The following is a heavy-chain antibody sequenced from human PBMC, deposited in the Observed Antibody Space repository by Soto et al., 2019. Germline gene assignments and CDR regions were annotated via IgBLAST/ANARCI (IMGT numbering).Heavy chain of an antibody. CDR1: GGSFSDYY. J-gene: IGHJ4*02. V-gene: IGHV4-34*01. Sequence: PSVTLSLTCAVYGGSFSDYYWSWIRQPQGKGLEWIGEINHSGSTNYNPSLKSRVTISVDTSKNQFSLKLSSVTAADTAVYYCARALNGGIAARPPYYYDSSGYYYRHYFDYWGQGTLVTVSS. D-gene: IGHD3-22*01. CDR3: ARALNGGIAARPPYYYDSSGYYYRHYFDY. CDR2: INHSGST.